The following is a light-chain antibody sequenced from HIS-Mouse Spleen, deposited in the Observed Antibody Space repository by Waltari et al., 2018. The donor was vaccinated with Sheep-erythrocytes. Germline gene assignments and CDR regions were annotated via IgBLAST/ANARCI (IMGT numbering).Light chain of an antibody. CDR1: KLGDKY. Sequence: SYALTQPPSLSVSPGQTASITCSGDKLGDKYACWYQQKPGQSPVLVIYQDSKRPSGIPERFSGSNSGNTASLTISGLQAEDEADYYCCSYAGSYNHVFATGTKVTVL. J-gene: IGLJ1*01. CDR2: QDS. CDR3: CSYAGSYNHV. V-gene: IGLV3-1*01.